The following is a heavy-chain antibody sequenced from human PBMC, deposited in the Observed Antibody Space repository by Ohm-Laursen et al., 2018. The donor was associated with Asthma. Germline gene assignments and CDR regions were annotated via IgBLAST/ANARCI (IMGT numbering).Heavy chain of an antibody. CDR1: GDPISSGNNY. J-gene: IGHJ4*02. D-gene: IGHD3-22*01. CDR2: IYYSGIT. V-gene: IGHV4-31*03. CDR3: ARGTFYYESTGYYFFDH. Sequence: SQTLSLTCTASGDPISSGNNYWSWIRQHPGKGLEWIGYIYYSGITYSNPSLRSRVSISVDTSKNQFSLKLSPVTAADTAVYYCARGTFYYESTGYYFFDHWGQGALVTVSS.